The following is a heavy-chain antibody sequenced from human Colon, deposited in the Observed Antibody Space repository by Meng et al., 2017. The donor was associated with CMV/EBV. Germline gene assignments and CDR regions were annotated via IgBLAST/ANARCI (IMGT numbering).Heavy chain of an antibody. CDR1: GFTFNTYA. Sequence: GGSLRLSCAASGFTFNTYAMSWVRQAPGKGLQWVSSVRGGGGSTDYADSVEGRFTISRDNSKNTMYLQMNSLRADDTADYYCARDFKSGRPWGQGTLVTVSS. J-gene: IGHJ5*02. CDR2: VRGGGGST. CDR3: ARDFKSGRP. V-gene: IGHV3-23*01.